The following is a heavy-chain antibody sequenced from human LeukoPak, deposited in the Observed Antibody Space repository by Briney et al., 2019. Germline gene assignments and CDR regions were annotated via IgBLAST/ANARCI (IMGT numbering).Heavy chain of an antibody. J-gene: IGHJ4*02. CDR1: GFIFRSNA. CDR2: VWYDGSDK. D-gene: IGHD2-15*01. Sequence: SGRSLRLSCVASGFIFRSNAMHWVRQAPGKGLEWVAVVWYDGSDKYYADSVEGRFTISRDNSKNTLYLQMNSLRAEDTAVYYCARDVCSGSSCYSGTTLENWGQGTLVTVSS. CDR3: ARDVCSGSSCYSGTTLEN. V-gene: IGHV3-33*01.